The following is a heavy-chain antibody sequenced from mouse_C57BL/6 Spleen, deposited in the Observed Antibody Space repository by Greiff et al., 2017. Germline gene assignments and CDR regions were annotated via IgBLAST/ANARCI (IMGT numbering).Heavy chain of an antibody. D-gene: IGHD1-1*01. J-gene: IGHJ4*01. CDR2: ISSGSSTI. CDR3: ARDYDGVMDY. CDR1: GFTFSDYG. V-gene: IGHV5-17*01. Sequence: EVKLVESGGGLVKPGGSLKLSCAASGFTFSDYGMHWVRQAPEKGLGWVAYISSGSSTIYYADTVKGRFTISRDNAKNTLFLQMTSLRSEDTAMYYCARDYDGVMDYWGQGTSVTVSS.